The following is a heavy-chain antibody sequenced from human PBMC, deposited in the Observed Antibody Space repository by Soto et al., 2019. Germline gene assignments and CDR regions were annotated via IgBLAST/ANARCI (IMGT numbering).Heavy chain of an antibody. V-gene: IGHV3-30*03. CDR2: ISYDGSKK. CDR3: ASDSLDTAIDLSFCFDV. J-gene: IGHJ6*02. Sequence: GGSLRLSCAVSGFTFSTYGMHWVRQAPGKGLEWVTVISYDGSKKYYADSVKGRFTISRDNARNSLYLQMNSLRDEDTDVYYCASDSLDTAIDLSFCFDVWGDVTSFTVSS. CDR1: GFTFSTYG. D-gene: IGHD5-18*01.